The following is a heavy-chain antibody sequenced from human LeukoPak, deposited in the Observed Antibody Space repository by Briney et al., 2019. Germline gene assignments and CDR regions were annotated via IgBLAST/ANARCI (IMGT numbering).Heavy chain of an antibody. V-gene: IGHV4-59*01. CDR2: IYYSGST. J-gene: IGHJ6*03. Sequence: SETLSLTCTVSGGSISSYYWNWIRQPPGKGLEWIGYIYYSGSTNYNPSLKSRVTISVDTSKNQFSLRLSSVTAADTAVYYCARETSQKGAHYMDVWGKGTTVTISS. D-gene: IGHD3-16*01. CDR3: ARETSQKGAHYMDV. CDR1: GGSISSYY.